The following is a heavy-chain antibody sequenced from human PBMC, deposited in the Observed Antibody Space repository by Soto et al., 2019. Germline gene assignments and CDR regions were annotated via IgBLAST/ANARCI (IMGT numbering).Heavy chain of an antibody. V-gene: IGHV1-2*04. D-gene: IGHD6-19*01. CDR3: ARAPTVAGPFDY. CDR1: GYTFTGNY. Sequence: ASVKVSCKASGYTFTGNYMYWVRQAPGQGLEWVGWINPNSGVTNYAQKFQGWVTMTRDTSISTAYMELSRLRSDDTAVYYCARAPTVAGPFDYWGQGTLVTV. J-gene: IGHJ4*02. CDR2: INPNSGVT.